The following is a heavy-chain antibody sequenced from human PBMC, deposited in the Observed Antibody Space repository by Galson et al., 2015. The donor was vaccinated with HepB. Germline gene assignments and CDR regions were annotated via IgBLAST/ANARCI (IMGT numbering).Heavy chain of an antibody. V-gene: IGHV3-23*01. CDR1: GFIFRHHA. Sequence: LRLSCAGSGFIFRHHAMAWIRQAPGKGLEWVSGISGRGSTRSYSDAVKGRFSISRDNSKDTVFLQMDNLRAEDTAVYYCVKEGSWFGGDWFDPWGQGALVTVS. D-gene: IGHD3-16*01. CDR3: VKEGSWFGGDWFDP. J-gene: IGHJ5*02. CDR2: ISGRGSTR.